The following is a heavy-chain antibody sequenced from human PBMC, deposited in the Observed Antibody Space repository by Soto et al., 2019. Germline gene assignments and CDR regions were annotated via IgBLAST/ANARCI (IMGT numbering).Heavy chain of an antibody. Sequence: GGSLRLSCAASGFTFSTYAMSWVRQAPGKGPEWVSGISGVGGSTDYPDSVKGRFTISRDNSKNTLYLQMNSLRAEDTALYYCAKGSGLLPTFPFDFWGQGTLVTVSS. CDR3: AKGSGLLPTFPFDF. J-gene: IGHJ4*02. CDR2: ISGVGGST. CDR1: GFTFSTYA. V-gene: IGHV3-23*01. D-gene: IGHD2-15*01.